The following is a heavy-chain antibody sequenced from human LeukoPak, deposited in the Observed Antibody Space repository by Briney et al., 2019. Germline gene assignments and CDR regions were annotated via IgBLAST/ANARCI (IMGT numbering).Heavy chain of an antibody. Sequence: GGSLRLSCAASGFSFSDAWMSWVRQIPGKGLEWVGRIESKTDGGTTDYAAPVKGRFTISRDDSTNTLYLQMNSLKTEDTAVYYCTTNRMVYAIGVDYWGQGTLVTVSS. CDR2: IESKTDGGTT. J-gene: IGHJ4*02. V-gene: IGHV3-15*04. D-gene: IGHD2-8*01. CDR3: TTNRMVYAIGVDY. CDR1: GFSFSDAW.